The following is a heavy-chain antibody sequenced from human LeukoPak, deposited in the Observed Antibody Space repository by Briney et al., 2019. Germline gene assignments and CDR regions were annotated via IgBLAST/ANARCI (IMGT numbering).Heavy chain of an antibody. CDR2: ISAYNGNT. D-gene: IGHD6-19*01. V-gene: IGHV1-18*01. CDR1: GYTFSRYG. CDR3: ARGSSSGWYVVPYFDY. J-gene: IGHJ4*02. Sequence: ASVKVSCKASGYTFSRYGISWVRQAPGQGLEWMGWISAYNGNTNYAQKLQDRVSMTTDTSTSTAYMELSRLRSDDTAVYYCARGSSSGWYVVPYFDYWGQGTLVTVSS.